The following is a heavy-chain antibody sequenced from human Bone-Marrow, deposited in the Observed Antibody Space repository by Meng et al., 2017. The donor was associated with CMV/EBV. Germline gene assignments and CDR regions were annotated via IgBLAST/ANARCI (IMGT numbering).Heavy chain of an antibody. Sequence: SLKISCAASGFTFDDYAMHWVRQAPGKGLEWVSGISWNSGSIGYADSVKGRFTISRDNSKNTLYLQMNSLRAEDTAVYYCAKESSWYLERGGYYYGMDVCGQGTTVAVSS. V-gene: IGHV3-9*01. CDR1: GFTFDDYA. CDR3: AKESSWYLERGGYYYGMDV. CDR2: ISWNSGSI. D-gene: IGHD6-13*01. J-gene: IGHJ6*02.